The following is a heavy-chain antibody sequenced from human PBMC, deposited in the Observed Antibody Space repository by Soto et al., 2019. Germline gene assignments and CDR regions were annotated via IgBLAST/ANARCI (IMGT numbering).Heavy chain of an antibody. CDR2: ISAYNGNT. V-gene: IGHV1-18*01. Sequence: ASVKVSCKASGYTFTRYGISWVRQAPGQGLEWMGWISAYNGNTNYAQKLQGRVTMTTDTSTSTAYMELRSLRSDDTAVYYCARDTVVVPAATFYYYYGMDVWGQGTTVTVSS. J-gene: IGHJ6*02. CDR3: ARDTVVVPAATFYYYYGMDV. D-gene: IGHD2-2*01. CDR1: GYTFTRYG.